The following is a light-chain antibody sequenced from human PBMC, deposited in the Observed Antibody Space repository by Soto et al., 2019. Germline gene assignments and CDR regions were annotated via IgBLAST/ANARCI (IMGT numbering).Light chain of an antibody. V-gene: IGLV3-21*02. CDR3: HVWDSNSDHVV. Sequence: SYELTQPPSVSVAPGQTARIACGGNNIGSEIVHWYRQKPGQAPVLVVYEDTDRPSGIPERFAGSNSGITATLTISRVEAGDEADYYCHVWDSNSDHVVFGGGTMLTAL. J-gene: IGLJ2*01. CDR2: EDT. CDR1: NIGSEI.